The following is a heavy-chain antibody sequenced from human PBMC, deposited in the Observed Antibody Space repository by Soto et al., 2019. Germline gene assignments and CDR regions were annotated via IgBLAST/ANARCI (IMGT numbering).Heavy chain of an antibody. Sequence: QVPLVESGGGVAQPGRSLRLSCAASGLTFSNYGMHWVRQAPGKGLEWVAVIWYDGSQKKHADSVKGRFTISRDNSKNTLFLQMDSLRAEDTAVYYCARDQRSWYFDLWGRGTLVTVSS. D-gene: IGHD4-17*01. CDR1: GLTFSNYG. J-gene: IGHJ2*01. V-gene: IGHV3-33*01. CDR2: IWYDGSQK. CDR3: ARDQRSWYFDL.